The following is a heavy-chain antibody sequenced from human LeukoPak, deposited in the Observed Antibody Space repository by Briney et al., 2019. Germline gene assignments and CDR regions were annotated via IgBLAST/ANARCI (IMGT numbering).Heavy chain of an antibody. Sequence: PGRSLRLSCAASGFTFSSYGMHWVRQAPGKGLEWAAVIWYDGSNKYYADSVKGRFTISRDNSKNTLYLQMNSLRAEDTAVYYCARVAAAGHSYYYYGMDVWGQGTTVTVSS. V-gene: IGHV3-33*01. CDR1: GFTFSSYG. CDR2: IWYDGSNK. J-gene: IGHJ6*02. CDR3: ARVAAAGHSYYYYGMDV. D-gene: IGHD6-13*01.